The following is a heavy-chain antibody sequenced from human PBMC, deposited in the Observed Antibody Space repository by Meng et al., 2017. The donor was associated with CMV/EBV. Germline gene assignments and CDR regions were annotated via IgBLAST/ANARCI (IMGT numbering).Heavy chain of an antibody. CDR3: ARSLIVATPAFDY. D-gene: IGHD5-12*01. CDR2: MNPNSGNT. CDR1: GYTFTSYD. J-gene: IGHJ4*02. V-gene: IGHV1-8*01. Sequence: ASVKVACKASGYTFTSYDINWVRQATGQGLEWMGWMNPNSGNTGYAQKFQGRVTMTRNTSISTAYMELSSLRSEDTAVYYCARSLIVATPAFDYWCQGTLLPVSS.